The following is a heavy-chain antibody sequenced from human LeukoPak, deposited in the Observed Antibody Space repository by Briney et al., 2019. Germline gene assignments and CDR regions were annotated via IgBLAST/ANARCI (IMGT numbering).Heavy chain of an antibody. CDR2: ISSSSGTI. J-gene: IGHJ4*02. V-gene: IGHV3-48*04. CDR1: GFTFSSYG. D-gene: IGHD4-17*01. Sequence: GGSLRLSCAASGFTFSSYGMNWVRQAPGKGLEWVSYISSSSGTIYYADSVKGRFTISRDNAKNSLYLQMNSLRAEDTAVYYCARDRYYDGDSFPKEVRDYWGQGTLVTVSS. CDR3: ARDRYYDGDSFPKEVRDY.